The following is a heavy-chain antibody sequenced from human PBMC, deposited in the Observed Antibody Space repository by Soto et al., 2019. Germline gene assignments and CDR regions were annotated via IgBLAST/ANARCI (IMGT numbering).Heavy chain of an antibody. J-gene: IGHJ5*02. CDR3: ARLESFRYCSGGSCYFYNWFDP. CDR2: IYYSGST. Sequence: QVQLQESGPGLVKPSETLSLTCTVSGGSVSSGSYYWSWIRQPPGKGLEWIGYIYYSGSTNYNPSLRSRVTISVDTSKNQFSLKLSSVTAADTAVYYCARLESFRYCSGGSCYFYNWFDPWGQGTLVTVSS. CDR1: GGSVSSGSYY. V-gene: IGHV4-61*01. D-gene: IGHD2-15*01.